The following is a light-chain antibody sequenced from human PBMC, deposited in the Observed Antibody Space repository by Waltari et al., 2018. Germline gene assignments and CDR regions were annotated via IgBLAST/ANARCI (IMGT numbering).Light chain of an antibody. J-gene: IGKJ1*01. CDR1: QSLLHSNGNTF. CDR2: LTS. CDR3: MQDLQTPGT. Sequence: DTVITQSPLSLPVTPGEPASISCRSSQSLLHSNGNTFVEWFLQKPGQSPQLRIYLTSRRASGVPDRFIGSGSGTDVTLKISRVEADDVGIYYCMQDLQTPGTFGQGTRVELK. V-gene: IGKV2-28*01.